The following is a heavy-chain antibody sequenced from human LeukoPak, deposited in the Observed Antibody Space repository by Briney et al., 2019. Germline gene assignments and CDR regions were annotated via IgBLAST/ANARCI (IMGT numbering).Heavy chain of an antibody. CDR3: ARKQRSYRPRPLDY. V-gene: IGHV4-34*01. CDR2: INHSGST. J-gene: IGHJ4*02. CDR1: GFTFSSYW. D-gene: IGHD3-16*02. Sequence: GSLRLSCAASGFTFSSYWMSWVRQAPGKGLEWIGEINHSGSTNYNPSLKSRVTISVDTSKNQFSLKLSSVTAADTAVYYCARKQRSYRPRPLDYWGQGTLVTVSS.